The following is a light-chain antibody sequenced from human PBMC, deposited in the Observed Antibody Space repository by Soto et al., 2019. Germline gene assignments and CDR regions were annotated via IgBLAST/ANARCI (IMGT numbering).Light chain of an antibody. CDR3: LQAGAFPLT. CDR2: TAS. CDR1: QDIYAL. V-gene: IGKV1-12*01. J-gene: IGKJ1*01. Sequence: DIQMTQSPSSVSASIGDRVTITCRASQDIYALLAWYQQKPGKAPKLLIHTASNLQSGVPSRFSGSGSGTDFTLTIGGLQPEDFATYYCLQAGAFPLTLGQGTNVEIK.